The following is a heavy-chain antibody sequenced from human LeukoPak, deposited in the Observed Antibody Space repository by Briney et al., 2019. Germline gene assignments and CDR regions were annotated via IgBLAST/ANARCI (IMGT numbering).Heavy chain of an antibody. CDR2: INPNSGGT. J-gene: IGHJ4*02. CDR3: ARWCSGGSCYGY. D-gene: IGHD2-15*01. V-gene: IGHV1-2*02. CDR1: GYTFTSYD. Sequence: ASVKVSCKASGYTFTSYDINWVRQATGQGLEWMGWINPNSGGTNYAQKFQGRVTMTRDTSISTAYMELSRLRSDDTAVYYCARWCSGGSCYGYWGQGTLVTVSS.